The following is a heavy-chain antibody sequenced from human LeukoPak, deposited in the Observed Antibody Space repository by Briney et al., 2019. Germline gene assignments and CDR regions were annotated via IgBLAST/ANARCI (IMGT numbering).Heavy chain of an antibody. CDR2: IYSGGST. CDR1: GLTISNNF. CDR3: ARDTDYYGSGRHGYFDH. Sequence: QPGGSLRLSCAASGLTISNNFMGWVRQAPGKGLEWVSLIYSGGSTYSADSAKGRFTISRDNSKNTLHLQMNSLRAEDTAVYYCARDTDYYGSGRHGYFDHWGQGTLVTVSS. J-gene: IGHJ1*01. D-gene: IGHD3-10*01. V-gene: IGHV3-66*01.